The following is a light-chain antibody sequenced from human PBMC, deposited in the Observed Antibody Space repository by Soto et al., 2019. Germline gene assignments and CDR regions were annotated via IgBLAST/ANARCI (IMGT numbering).Light chain of an antibody. CDR2: DVS. J-gene: IGLJ2*01. V-gene: IGLV2-14*03. Sequence: QSVLTQPASVSGSPGQSITISCTGAVSEVAGYTYVSWYQQHPGKGPKVIIYDVSNRPSGVSNRFSGSKSGTTASLTISGLQAEDEADYYCSSFTSILGLFDGGTKVTVL. CDR3: SSFTSILGL. CDR1: VSEVAGYTY.